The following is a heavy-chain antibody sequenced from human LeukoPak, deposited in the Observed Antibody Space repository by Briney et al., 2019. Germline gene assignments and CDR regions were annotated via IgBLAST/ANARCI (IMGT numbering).Heavy chain of an antibody. J-gene: IGHJ4*02. CDR2: IYPGDSDT. CDR1: GYSFTTYW. D-gene: IGHD2-15*01. Sequence: GESLKISCKGFGYSFTTYWIGWVRQMPGKGLEWMGIIYPGDSDTRYSPSFQGQVTISADKSISTAYLQWSSLKASDTAMYYCARPEGEWWSKIDYWGQGTLVTVSS. V-gene: IGHV5-51*01. CDR3: ARPEGEWWSKIDY.